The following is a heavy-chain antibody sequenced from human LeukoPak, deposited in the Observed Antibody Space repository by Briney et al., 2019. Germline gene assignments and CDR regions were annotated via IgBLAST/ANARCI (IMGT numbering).Heavy chain of an antibody. Sequence: PGGSLRLSCAASGFTFTTYSMNWVRQAPGKGLEWVSSITGSSTYIHYADSVKGRFTISRDNAKNSLYLQVNSLRAEDTAVYYCAKDILTASYGAPIDYWGQGTLVTVSS. CDR2: ITGSSTYI. V-gene: IGHV3-21*01. J-gene: IGHJ4*02. D-gene: IGHD3-9*01. CDR1: GFTFTTYS. CDR3: AKDILTASYGAPIDY.